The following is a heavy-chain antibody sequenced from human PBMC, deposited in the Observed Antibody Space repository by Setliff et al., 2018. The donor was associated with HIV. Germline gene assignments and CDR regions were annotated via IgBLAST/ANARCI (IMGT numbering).Heavy chain of an antibody. V-gene: IGHV1-46*01. CDR1: GYTFTSCY. CDR3: VSPMRVSQAFDI. J-gene: IGHJ3*02. Sequence: ASVKVSCKASGYTFTSCYIHWVRQAPGQGLEWMGVINPSGGSTSYAQRFQGRVTMTRDTSTNTVYMELSSLTSGDTAMYYCVSPMRVSQAFDIWGQGTMVTVSS. CDR2: INPSGGST.